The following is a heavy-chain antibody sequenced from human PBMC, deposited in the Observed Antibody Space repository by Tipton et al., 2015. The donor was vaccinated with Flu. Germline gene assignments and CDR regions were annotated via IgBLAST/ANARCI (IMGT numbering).Heavy chain of an antibody. J-gene: IGHJ4*02. D-gene: IGHD3-10*02. V-gene: IGHV4-39*01. CDR3: ARLSYYDVDLKNYYFDF. CDR2: IYPSGTT. CDR1: SGSIRSTNYF. Sequence: GLVKPSETLSLTCTVSSGSIRSTNYFCAWIRQPPGKGLELIGSIYPSGTTYYNPSLKSRVTISVDTSKSQFSLKLRSVTAADTAVYYCARLSYYDVDLKNYYFDFWGLGVPVTVSS.